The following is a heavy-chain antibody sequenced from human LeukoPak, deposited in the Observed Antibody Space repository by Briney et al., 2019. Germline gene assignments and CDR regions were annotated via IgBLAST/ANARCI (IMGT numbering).Heavy chain of an antibody. V-gene: IGHV1-18*01. CDR1: GYTFTSYG. Sequence: ASVKVSCTASGYTFTSYGISWVRQAPGQGLEWMGWISAYNGNTNYAQKLQGRVTMTTDTSTSTAYMELRSLRSDDTAVYYCARDRWTHYYDSSGYEIFDYWGQGTLVTVSS. D-gene: IGHD3-22*01. CDR3: ARDRWTHYYDSSGYEIFDY. J-gene: IGHJ4*02. CDR2: ISAYNGNT.